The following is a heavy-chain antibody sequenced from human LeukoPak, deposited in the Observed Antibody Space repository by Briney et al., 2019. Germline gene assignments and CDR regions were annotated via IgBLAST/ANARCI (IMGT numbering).Heavy chain of an antibody. CDR2: IYYSGST. J-gene: IGHJ4*02. V-gene: IGHV4-39*01. CDR3: ARQRLRYSSLYYFDY. D-gene: IGHD6-13*01. CDR1: GGSISSSSYY. Sequence: ETLSLTCTVSGGSISSSSYYWGWIRQPPGKGLEWIGSIYYSGSTYYNPSLKSRVTISVDTSKNQFSLKLSSVTAADTAVYYCARQRLRYSSLYYFDYWGQGTLVTVSS.